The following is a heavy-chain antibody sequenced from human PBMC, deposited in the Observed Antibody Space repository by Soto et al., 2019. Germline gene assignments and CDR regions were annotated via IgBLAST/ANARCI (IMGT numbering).Heavy chain of an antibody. CDR2: IYDSGGT. V-gene: IGHV4-30-4*01. CDR1: GGSISGGVGGLYY. Sequence: QLQLRESGPGLVKPSETLSLTCTVSGGSISGGVGGLYYWSWIRQPPGKGLEGIGYIYDSGGTYYNPSLMSRVTISVDTSKNQFSLRLSSVTAADTAVYYCAREVIPLTTDWYFDLWGRGTLVTVSS. D-gene: IGHD4-17*01. CDR3: AREVIPLTTDWYFDL. J-gene: IGHJ2*01.